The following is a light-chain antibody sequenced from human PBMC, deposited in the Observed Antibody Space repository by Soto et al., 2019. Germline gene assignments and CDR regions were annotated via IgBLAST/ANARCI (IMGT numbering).Light chain of an antibody. V-gene: IGLV2-14*01. CDR3: TSYTSITIVV. J-gene: IGLJ2*01. Sequence: QSVLTQPASVSGSPGQSITIFCTGTNSDIGGYDYVSWYQHHPGKAPKLLIYGVTNRPSGVSDRFSGSKSGNTASLTISGLQAEDEADYYCTSYTSITIVVFGGGTKLTVL. CDR2: GVT. CDR1: NSDIGGYDY.